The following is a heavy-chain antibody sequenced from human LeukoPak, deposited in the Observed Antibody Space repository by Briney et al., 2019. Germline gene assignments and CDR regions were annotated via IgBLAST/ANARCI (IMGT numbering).Heavy chain of an antibody. Sequence: TGGSLRLSCAASGFTFSSYSMNWVRQAPGKGLEWVSSISSSSSYIYYADSVKGRFTISRDSAKNSLYLQMNSLRAEDTAVYYCARGSGYGPRFDYWGQGTLVTVSS. CDR3: ARGSGYGPRFDY. D-gene: IGHD5-12*01. V-gene: IGHV3-21*01. CDR1: GFTFSSYS. J-gene: IGHJ4*02. CDR2: ISSSSSYI.